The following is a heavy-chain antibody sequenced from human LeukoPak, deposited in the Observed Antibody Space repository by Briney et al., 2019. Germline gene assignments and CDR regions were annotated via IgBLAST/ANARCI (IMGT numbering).Heavy chain of an antibody. J-gene: IGHJ5*02. Sequence: GASVKVSCKASGGTFSSYAISWVRQAPGQGLEWMGIINPSGGSTSYAQKFQGRVTMTRDMSTSTVYMELSSLRSEDTAVYYCARSFSHGDNWFDPWGQGTLVTVSS. V-gene: IGHV1-46*01. D-gene: IGHD3-16*01. CDR2: INPSGGST. CDR3: ARSFSHGDNWFDP. CDR1: GGTFSSYA.